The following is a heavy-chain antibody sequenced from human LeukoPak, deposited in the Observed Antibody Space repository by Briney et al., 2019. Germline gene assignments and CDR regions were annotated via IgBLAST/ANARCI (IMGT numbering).Heavy chain of an antibody. Sequence: ASVKVSCKASGGTFSSYAISWVRQAPGQGLEWMGGIIPIFGTANYAQKFQGRVTITADESTSTAYMELSSLRSEDTAVYYCARAGSIVGATRPFDYWGQGTLVTVSS. J-gene: IGHJ4*02. CDR2: IIPIFGTA. V-gene: IGHV1-69*13. CDR1: GGTFSSYA. CDR3: ARAGSIVGATRPFDY. D-gene: IGHD1-26*01.